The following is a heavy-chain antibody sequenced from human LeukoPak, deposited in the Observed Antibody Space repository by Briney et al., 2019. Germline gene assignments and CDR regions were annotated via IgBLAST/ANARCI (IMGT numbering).Heavy chain of an antibody. V-gene: IGHV4-59*08. Sequence: SETLSLTCTVSGDSIGSYFWNWIRQPPGKGLEWIGYIRYSGSTNYNPSLKSRVTISLNTSKNQSSLKLSSVTAADTAVYYCATFTFGHNWFDPWGQGTLVTVSS. CDR1: GDSIGSYF. CDR2: IRYSGST. J-gene: IGHJ5*02. D-gene: IGHD2/OR15-2a*01. CDR3: ATFTFGHNWFDP.